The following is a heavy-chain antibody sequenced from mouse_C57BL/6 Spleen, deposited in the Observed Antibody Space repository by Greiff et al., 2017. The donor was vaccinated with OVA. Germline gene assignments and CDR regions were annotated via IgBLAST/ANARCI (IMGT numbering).Heavy chain of an antibody. CDR2: INPSNGGT. D-gene: IGHD2-4*01. CDR3: ARYDYDRGDFDY. V-gene: IGHV1-53*01. J-gene: IGHJ2*01. Sequence: QVQLQQPGTELVKPGASVKLSCKASGYTFTSYWMHWVKQRPGQGLEWIGNINPSNGGTNYNEKFKSKATLTVDKSSSTAYMQLSSLTAEDSAVYYCARYDYDRGDFDYWGQGTTLTVSS. CDR1: GYTFTSYW.